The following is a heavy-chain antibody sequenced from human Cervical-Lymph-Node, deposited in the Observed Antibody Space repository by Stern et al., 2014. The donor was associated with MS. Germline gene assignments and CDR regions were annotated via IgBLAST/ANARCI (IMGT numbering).Heavy chain of an antibody. D-gene: IGHD4-23*01. V-gene: IGHV3-33*01. CDR2: IYYDGSNR. J-gene: IGHJ1*01. CDR1: GFTFSSRG. Sequence: DQLVESGGGVVQPGRSLRLSCAASGFTFSSRGMHWVRQAPGKGLEWLAIIYYDGSNRYYADSVKGRFTISRDNSKNTLYLQMNSLRAEDTAVYYCAREGGNTAEYFQHWGQGTLVTVSS. CDR3: AREGGNTAEYFQH.